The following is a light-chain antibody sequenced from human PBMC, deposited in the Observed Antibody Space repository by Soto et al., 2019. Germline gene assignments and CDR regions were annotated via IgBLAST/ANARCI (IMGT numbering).Light chain of an antibody. Sequence: QSVLTQPASVSGSPGQSITISCTGTSSDVGSYNLVSWYQQHAGKAPKVMIYEVSKRPSGVSNRISCSKSGNTASLTISGLQAEDEADYYCCSYAGSSTFVFGTGTKVTGL. CDR1: SSDVGSYNL. CDR2: EVS. J-gene: IGLJ1*01. V-gene: IGLV2-23*02. CDR3: CSYAGSSTFV.